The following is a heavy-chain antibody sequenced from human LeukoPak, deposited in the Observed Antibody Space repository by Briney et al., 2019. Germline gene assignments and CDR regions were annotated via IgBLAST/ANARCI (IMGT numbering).Heavy chain of an antibody. Sequence: SETLSLTCAVYGGSFSGYYWSWIRQPPGKGLEWIGEINHSGSTNYDPSLKSRVTISVDTSKNQFSLKLSSVTAADTAVYYCARGRGRQQLVPFAYWGQGTLVTVSS. D-gene: IGHD6-13*01. CDR3: ARGRGRQQLVPFAY. CDR1: GGSFSGYY. V-gene: IGHV4-34*01. CDR2: INHSGST. J-gene: IGHJ4*02.